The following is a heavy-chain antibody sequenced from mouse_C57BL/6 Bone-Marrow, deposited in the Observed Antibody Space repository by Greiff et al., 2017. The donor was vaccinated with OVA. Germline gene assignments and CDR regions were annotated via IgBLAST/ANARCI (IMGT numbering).Heavy chain of an antibody. Sequence: QVQLQQSGAELARPGASVKLSCKASGYTFPSYGISWVKQRTGQGLEWIGEIYPRSGNTYYNEKFKGKATLTADKSSSTAYMELRSLTSEDSAVYFCARWKIITTVVATDDWGQGTTLTVSS. CDR2: IYPRSGNT. V-gene: IGHV1-81*01. J-gene: IGHJ2*01. D-gene: IGHD1-1*01. CDR3: ARWKIITTVVATDD. CDR1: GYTFPSYG.